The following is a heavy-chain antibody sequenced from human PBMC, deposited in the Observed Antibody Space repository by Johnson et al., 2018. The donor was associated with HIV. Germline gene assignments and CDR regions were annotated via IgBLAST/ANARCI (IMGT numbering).Heavy chain of an antibody. J-gene: IGHJ3*02. CDR3: ARGSIIMVRGVIGLDI. V-gene: IGHV3-33*01. Sequence: QVQLVESGGGVVQPGRSLRLSCAASGFTFSSYGIHWVRQAPGKGLEWEAFIWCDGSNKSYAGSVKGRFTISRDNSNNTLYLQMNSLRAEDTAVYYCARGSIIMVRGVIGLDIWGQGTMVTVSS. CDR2: IWCDGSNK. CDR1: GFTFSSYG. D-gene: IGHD3-10*01.